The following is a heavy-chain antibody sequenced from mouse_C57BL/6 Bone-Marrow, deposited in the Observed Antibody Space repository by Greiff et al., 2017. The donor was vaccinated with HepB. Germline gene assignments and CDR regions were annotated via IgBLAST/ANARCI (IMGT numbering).Heavy chain of an antibody. CDR1: GYTFTSYG. CDR3: ARYDHYDDCYAMDY. V-gene: IGHV1-81*01. CDR2: IYPRSGNT. J-gene: IGHJ4*01. Sequence: VKVVESGAELARPGASVKLSCKASGYTFTSYGISWVKQRTGQGLEWIGEIYPRSGNTYYNEKFKGKAKLTADKSSITAYMELRSLTSEDSAVDFCARYDHYDDCYAMDYWGQGTSVTVSS. D-gene: IGHD2-4*01.